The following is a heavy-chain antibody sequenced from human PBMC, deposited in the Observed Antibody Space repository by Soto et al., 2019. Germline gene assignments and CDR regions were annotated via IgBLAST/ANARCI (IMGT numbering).Heavy chain of an antibody. J-gene: IGHJ5*02. CDR2: ISSDSTI. CDR1: GSTFSNYS. CDR3: ARETQWLNWFDP. Sequence: EVQLVESGGGLVQPGGSLRLSCAASGSTFSNYSMNWVRQAPGKGLEWVSYISSDSTIYYADSVKGRFTISRDNAKNSLYLQMNSLRAEDTAVYYCARETQWLNWFDPWGQGTLVTVSS. D-gene: IGHD6-19*01. V-gene: IGHV3-48*01.